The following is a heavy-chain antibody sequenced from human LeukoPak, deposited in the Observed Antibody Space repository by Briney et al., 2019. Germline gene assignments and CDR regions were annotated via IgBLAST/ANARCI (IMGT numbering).Heavy chain of an antibody. CDR3: ARDLGDGFWSGYFSY. Sequence: PSETLSLTCTVSGGSISSGSYYWSWIRQPAGKGLEWIGRIYTSGSTNYNPSLKSRVTISVDTSKNQFSLKLSSVTAADTAVYYCARDLGDGFWSGYFSYWGQGISVTVSS. CDR1: GGSISSGSYY. D-gene: IGHD3-16*01. J-gene: IGHJ4*02. CDR2: IYTSGST. V-gene: IGHV4-61*02.